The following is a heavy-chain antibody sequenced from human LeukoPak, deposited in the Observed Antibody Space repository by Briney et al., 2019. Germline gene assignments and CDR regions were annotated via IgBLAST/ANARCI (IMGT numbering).Heavy chain of an antibody. Sequence: GASVKVSCKASGGTFSSYAISWVRQAPGQGLEWMGGIIPIFGTANYAQKFQGRVTITADESTSTAYMELSSLRSADTAVYYCARDYYDSSGLLVWGQGTLVTVSS. CDR1: GGTFSSYA. D-gene: IGHD3-22*01. J-gene: IGHJ4*02. CDR3: ARDYYDSSGLLV. CDR2: IIPIFGTA. V-gene: IGHV1-69*13.